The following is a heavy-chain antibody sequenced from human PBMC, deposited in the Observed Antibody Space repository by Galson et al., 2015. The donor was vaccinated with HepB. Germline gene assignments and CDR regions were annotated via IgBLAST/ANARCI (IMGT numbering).Heavy chain of an antibody. D-gene: IGHD6-19*01. V-gene: IGHV3-7*01. J-gene: IGHJ3*02. Sequence: SLRLSCAASGFTFSSYRMSWVRQAPGKGLEWAANIIQDGSEKYYVGSVKGRFTISRDNAKNSLYLQMNSLRAEDTAIYYCTTAGTGWYGPDAFDMWGQGTMITVSS. CDR3: TTAGTGWYGPDAFDM. CDR1: GFTFSSYR. CDR2: IIQDGSEK.